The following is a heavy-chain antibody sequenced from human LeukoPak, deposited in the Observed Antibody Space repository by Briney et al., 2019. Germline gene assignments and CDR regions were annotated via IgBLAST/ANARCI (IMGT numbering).Heavy chain of an antibody. Sequence: GGSLRLSCAASGFTFSSYSMNWVRQAPGKGLEWVSSISSSSSYIYYADSVKGRFTISRDNAKNSLYLQMNSLRAEDTAVYYCAREEEDQLQFWAYYYYYYGMDVWGQGTTVTVSS. CDR2: ISSSSSYI. CDR1: GFTFSSYS. D-gene: IGHD5-24*01. CDR3: AREEEDQLQFWAYYYYYYGMDV. V-gene: IGHV3-21*01. J-gene: IGHJ6*02.